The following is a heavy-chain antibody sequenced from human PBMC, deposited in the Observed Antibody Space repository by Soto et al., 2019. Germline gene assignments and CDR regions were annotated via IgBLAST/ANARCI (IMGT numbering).Heavy chain of an antibody. CDR1: GFTISSYG. J-gene: IGHJ3*02. Sequence: GGSLILSCAASGFTISSYGMHWVSQTPGKGLEWVAVVWYDGSKKYYADSVKGRFTISRDNSKNMLFLQMNSLRVEDTAVYYCARVWSYYYDSRGYHDTFDMWGQGTVVTVSS. CDR2: VWYDGSKK. CDR3: ARVWSYYYDSRGYHDTFDM. D-gene: IGHD3-22*01. V-gene: IGHV3-33*01.